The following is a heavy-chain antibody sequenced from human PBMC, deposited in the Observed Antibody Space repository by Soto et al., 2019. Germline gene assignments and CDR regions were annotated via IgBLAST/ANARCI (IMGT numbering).Heavy chain of an antibody. CDR1: GFTFSSYS. CDR2: ISSSSSTI. CDR3: ARAGSMDYYDSSGLDNWFDP. J-gene: IGHJ5*02. V-gene: IGHV3-48*02. D-gene: IGHD3-22*01. Sequence: PGGSLRLSCAASGFTFSSYSMNWVRQAPGKGLEWVSYISSSSSTIYYADSVKGRFTISRDNAKNSLYLQMNSLRDEGTAVYHCARAGSMDYYDSSGLDNWFDPWGQGTLVTVSS.